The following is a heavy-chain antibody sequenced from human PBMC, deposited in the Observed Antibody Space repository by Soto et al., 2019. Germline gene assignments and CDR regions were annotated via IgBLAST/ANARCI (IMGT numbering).Heavy chain of an antibody. D-gene: IGHD2-21*01. CDR2: FSGSDGST. CDR1: GFTFSSYA. V-gene: IGHV3-23*01. J-gene: IGHJ4*02. Sequence: PGGSLRLSCAASGFTFSSYAMDWVRQAPGKRLEWVAAFSGSDGSTFYADSVKGRFTISGDNSNSILYLQMNSLRAEDTAVYYCAKDLASETLTYFDSWGQGTMVTVSS. CDR3: AKDLASETLTYFDS.